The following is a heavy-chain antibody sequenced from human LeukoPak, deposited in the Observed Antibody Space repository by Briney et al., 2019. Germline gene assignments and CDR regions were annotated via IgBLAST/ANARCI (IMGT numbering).Heavy chain of an antibody. D-gene: IGHD3-22*01. Sequence: GGSLRLSCAASGFTFSSYWMHWVRQAPGKGLVWVSRINTDGSSTSYADSVKGRFTISRDNAKNTLYLQMNSLRAEDTAVYYCAKDGRDSSGYRFDYWGQGTLVTVSS. J-gene: IGHJ4*02. V-gene: IGHV3-74*01. CDR1: GFTFSSYW. CDR2: INTDGSST. CDR3: AKDGRDSSGYRFDY.